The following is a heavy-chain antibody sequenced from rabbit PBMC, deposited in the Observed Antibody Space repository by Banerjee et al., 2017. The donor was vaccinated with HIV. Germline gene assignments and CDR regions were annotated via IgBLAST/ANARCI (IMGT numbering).Heavy chain of an antibody. J-gene: IGHJ4*01. CDR1: GFSFSSSYW. CDR2: IYAGSGST. Sequence: QEQLEESGGDLVKPEGSLTLTCTASGFSFSSSYWIWWVRQASGKGLEWIACIYAGSGSTYYASWAKGRFTISKTSSTTVTLQMTSLTAADTATYFCARKRAGGAGDLWGPGTLVTVS. CDR3: ARKRAGGAGDL. V-gene: IGHV1S45*01. D-gene: IGHD4-2*01.